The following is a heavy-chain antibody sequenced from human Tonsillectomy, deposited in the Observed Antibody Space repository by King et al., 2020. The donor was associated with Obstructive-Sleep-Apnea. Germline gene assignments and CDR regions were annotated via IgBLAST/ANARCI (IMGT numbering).Heavy chain of an antibody. D-gene: IGHD5-18*01. CDR2: INSDGSST. Sequence: VQLVESGGGLVQPGGSLRLVCAASGFTFSNYWMHWVRQGPGTGLVWVSRINSDGSSTIYADSVKGRFTIARDNAKNTLYLQMNSLRAEDTAVYYCARDCDRYSSGHDAFDIWGQGTMVTVSS. CDR3: ARDCDRYSSGHDAFDI. V-gene: IGHV3-74*01. J-gene: IGHJ3*02. CDR1: GFTFSNYW.